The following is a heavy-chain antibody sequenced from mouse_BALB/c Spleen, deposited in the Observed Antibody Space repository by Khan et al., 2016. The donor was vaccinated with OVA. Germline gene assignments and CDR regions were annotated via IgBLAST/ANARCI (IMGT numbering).Heavy chain of an antibody. D-gene: IGHD2-13*01. CDR1: GYSFTTYY. V-gene: IGHV1S135*01. CDR3: TRHGDVAWFTY. Sequence: EVQLQQSGPELMKPGASVKISCKASGYSFTTYYIHWMMQSHGKSLEWIGYIDPFSGGTTYNQKFKGKATLTVDRSSSTAYIHLSNMTSEDSAVFSGTRHGDVAWFTYWGQGTLVTVSS. CDR2: IDPFSGGT. J-gene: IGHJ3*01.